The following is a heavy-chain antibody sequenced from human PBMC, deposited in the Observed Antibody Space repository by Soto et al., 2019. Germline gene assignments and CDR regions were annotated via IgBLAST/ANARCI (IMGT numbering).Heavy chain of an antibody. D-gene: IGHD5-18*01. CDR3: ATAAPYPYSYGYFDY. CDR1: CGSISSYY. CDR2: IYYSWIT. J-gene: IGHJ4*02. Sequence: SEALSLACTVSCGSISSYYWSWILQPPGKGLECIVYIYYSWITNYNPSLKSRVTISVDTSKNQFSLKLSSVTAADTAVYYCATAAPYPYSYGYFDYWGQGTLVTVSS. V-gene: IGHV4-59*01.